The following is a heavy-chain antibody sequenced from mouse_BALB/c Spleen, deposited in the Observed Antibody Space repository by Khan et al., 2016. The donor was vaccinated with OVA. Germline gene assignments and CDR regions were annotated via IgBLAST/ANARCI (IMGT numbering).Heavy chain of an antibody. D-gene: IGHD2-14*01. Sequence: VELVESGAELARPGASVKMSCKASGYTFTSYTIHWIKKRPGRGLEWIGYINPSNGYTNYNQKFKDNATLTTDKSSTTAYLQLSSLTSDDSAVYNCVRDGAYHRNDGWFAYWGQGTLVTVSA. CDR3: VRDGAYHRNDGWFAY. CDR1: GYTFTSYT. V-gene: IGHV1-4*01. J-gene: IGHJ3*01. CDR2: INPSNGYT.